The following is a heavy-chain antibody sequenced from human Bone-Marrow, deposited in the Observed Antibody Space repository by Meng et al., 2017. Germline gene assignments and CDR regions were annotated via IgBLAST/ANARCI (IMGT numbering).Heavy chain of an antibody. CDR3: ARDSRGIAAAGPFDY. D-gene: IGHD6-13*01. CDR1: GYTFTGYY. J-gene: IGHJ4*02. V-gene: IGHV1-2*06. Sequence: ASVKVSCKASGYTFTGYYMHWVRQAPGQGLEWMGRINPNSGGTNYAQKFRGRVTMTRDTSISTAYMELSRLRSDDTAVYYRARDSRGIAAAGPFDYWGQGTLVTVSS. CDR2: INPNSGGT.